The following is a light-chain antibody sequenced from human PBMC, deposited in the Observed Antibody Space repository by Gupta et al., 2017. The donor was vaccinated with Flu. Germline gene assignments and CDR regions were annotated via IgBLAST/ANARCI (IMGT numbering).Light chain of an antibody. CDR1: QSISSY. V-gene: IGKV1-39*01. CDR2: AAS. Sequence: DMQMTQFLSSLSASVGDRVTITCRASQSISSYLNWYQQKPGKAPKLLIYAASSLQSGVPSRFSGSGSGTDFTLTISSLQPEDFATYYCQQSYSTPITFGGGTKVEIK. J-gene: IGKJ4*01. CDR3: QQSYSTPIT.